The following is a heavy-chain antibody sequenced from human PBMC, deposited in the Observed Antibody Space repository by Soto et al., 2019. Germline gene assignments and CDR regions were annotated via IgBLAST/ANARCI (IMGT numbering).Heavy chain of an antibody. J-gene: IGHJ6*02. Sequence: PHRLSYAASGGNFRNYSVSWIRQTPGKGLEWVSYISSSSSTIYYADSVKGRFTISRDNAKNSLYLQMNSLRDEDTAVYYCARAESSGCYYFYYYGMDVWGQGTTVIV. V-gene: IGHV3-48*02. D-gene: IGHD6-19*01. CDR2: ISSSSSTI. CDR1: GGNFRNYS. CDR3: ARAESSGCYYFYYYGMDV.